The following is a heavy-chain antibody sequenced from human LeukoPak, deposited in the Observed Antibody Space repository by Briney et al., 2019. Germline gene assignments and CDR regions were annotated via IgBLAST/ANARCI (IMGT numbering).Heavy chain of an antibody. J-gene: IGHJ3*02. CDR2: IKSKVDGGTI. D-gene: IGHD2-8*01. CDR1: GFTFSNAW. Sequence: GGSLRLSCAASGFTFSNAWMSCVRQAPGRGLEWVGRIKSKVDGGTIDYAAPVKGRFTISRDDSKNTLYLQMNSLKTEDTGVYYCATEFGSCTNGVRYGTWAFDIWGQGTMVTVSS. V-gene: IGHV3-15*01. CDR3: ATEFGSCTNGVRYGTWAFDI.